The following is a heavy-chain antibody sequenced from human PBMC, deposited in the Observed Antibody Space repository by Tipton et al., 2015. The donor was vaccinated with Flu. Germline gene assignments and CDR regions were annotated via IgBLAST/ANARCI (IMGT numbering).Heavy chain of an antibody. D-gene: IGHD3-10*01. CDR1: GGSITSNIYY. J-gene: IGHJ4*02. Sequence: TLSLTCTVSGGSITSNIYYWGWIRQSPGKGLEWIGSMSYSGNTYKNPSLKSRVTISVDTSMNQFSLKLSSVTVADTAVYYCARPGSSVGWYYLDHWGQGTLVTVSS. CDR2: MSYSGNT. V-gene: IGHV4-39*01. CDR3: ARPGSSVGWYYLDH.